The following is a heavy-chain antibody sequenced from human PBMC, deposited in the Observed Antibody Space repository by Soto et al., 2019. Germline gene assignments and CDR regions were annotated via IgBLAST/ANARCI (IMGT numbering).Heavy chain of an antibody. Sequence: QVQLVQSGAEVKKPGASVKVSCKASGYTFTSYDINWVRQATGQGLEWMGWMNPNSGNTGYAQKFQGRVTMTRNTSISTAYMELCSLRSEDTAVYYCARAFSGYEGRWFDPWGQGTLVTVSS. CDR3: ARAFSGYEGRWFDP. J-gene: IGHJ5*02. D-gene: IGHD5-12*01. V-gene: IGHV1-8*01. CDR2: MNPNSGNT. CDR1: GYTFTSYD.